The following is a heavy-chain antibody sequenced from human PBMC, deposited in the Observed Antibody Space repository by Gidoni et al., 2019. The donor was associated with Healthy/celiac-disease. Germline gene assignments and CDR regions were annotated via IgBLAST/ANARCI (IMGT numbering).Heavy chain of an antibody. V-gene: IGHV3-21*01. D-gene: IGHD3-10*01. Sequence: EVQLVESGGGMVKPGGSLRLSCAASGLTLSSYSMTWVRQAPGKGLEWVSSISSISSYIYYADSVKGRFTISRDNAKNSLYLQMNSLRAEDTAVYYCARDVGLVRGAHWGQGTLVTVSS. J-gene: IGHJ4*02. CDR2: ISSISSYI. CDR3: ARDVGLVRGAH. CDR1: GLTLSSYS.